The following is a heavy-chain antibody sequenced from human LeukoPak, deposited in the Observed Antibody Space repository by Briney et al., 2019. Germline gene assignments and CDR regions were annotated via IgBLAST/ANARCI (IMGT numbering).Heavy chain of an antibody. CDR3: ARDRAFSYDSSGYFPIDY. CDR1: GFTFSGYW. J-gene: IGHJ4*02. Sequence: AGTLSLSCAASGFTFSGYWMHWVRQVPGKGLVWVSRINRDRSSTTYADSVKGRFTISRDNAKNTLYLQMNSLRAEDTAVYYCARDRAFSYDSSGYFPIDYWGQGTLVTVSS. CDR2: INRDRSST. D-gene: IGHD3-22*01. V-gene: IGHV3-74*01.